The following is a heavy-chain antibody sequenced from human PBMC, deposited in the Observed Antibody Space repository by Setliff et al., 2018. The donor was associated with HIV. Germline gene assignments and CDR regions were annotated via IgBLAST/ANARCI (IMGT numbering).Heavy chain of an antibody. V-gene: IGHV4-4*02. CDR1: GGPLNSRNW. J-gene: IGHJ5*02. D-gene: IGHD3-10*01. CDR2: VFHSGSA. Sequence: PSETLSLTCAVSGGPLNSRNWWSWVRQPPGKGLEWIGEVFHSGSANSNASLRSRVMISVDTSKNQFSLKLSAVTAADTAVYYCAMDHVFGSRTGFDPWGPGILVTVSS. CDR3: AMDHVFGSRTGFDP.